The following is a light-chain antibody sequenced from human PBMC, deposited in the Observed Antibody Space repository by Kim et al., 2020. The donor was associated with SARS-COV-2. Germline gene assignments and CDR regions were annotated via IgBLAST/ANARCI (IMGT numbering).Light chain of an antibody. CDR2: DAA. V-gene: IGKV3D-15*01. CDR1: QSVGRT. CDR3: QQYNSWPPKT. Sequence: EIVLTQSPAALSVSPGERVTLSCRASQSVGRTLAWYQQKPGQAPRLLIYDAATRATGIPARFSGGGSGTEFSLTISSLQSEDFAVYYCQQYNSWPPKTFGQGTKVDIK. J-gene: IGKJ1*01.